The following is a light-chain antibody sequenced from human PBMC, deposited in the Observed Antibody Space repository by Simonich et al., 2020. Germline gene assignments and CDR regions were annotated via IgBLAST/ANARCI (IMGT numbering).Light chain of an antibody. CDR3: SSYTSSTWGV. J-gene: IGLJ3*02. CDR2: GNS. CDR1: SSNIGAGYD. V-gene: IGLV1-40*01. Sequence: QSVLTQPPSVSGAPGQRVTISCTGSSSNIGAGYDVHWYQQLPGTAPKLLSYGNSNRPSGVPDRFAGSKSGTSASLAITGLQAEDEADYYCSSYTSSTWGVFGGGTKLTVL.